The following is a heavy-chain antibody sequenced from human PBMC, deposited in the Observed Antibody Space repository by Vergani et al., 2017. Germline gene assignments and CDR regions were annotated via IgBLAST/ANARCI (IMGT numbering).Heavy chain of an antibody. CDR2: IHTSGST. J-gene: IGHJ4*02. CDR3: ARSFHGAGRPFDY. V-gene: IGHV4-61*02. D-gene: IGHD3-10*01. Sequence: QVQLQESGPGLVKPSQTLSLPCTVSGGSINSHNYYWSWIRPPAGKGLEWIGRIHTSGSTNYNPSLKSRVTMSEDTSKNQFSLNLTSVTAADTAVYYCARSFHGAGRPFDYWGQGTLVTVSS. CDR1: GGSINSHNYY.